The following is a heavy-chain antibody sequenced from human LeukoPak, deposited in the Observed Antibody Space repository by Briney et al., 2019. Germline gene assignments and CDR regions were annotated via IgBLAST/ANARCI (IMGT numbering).Heavy chain of an antibody. V-gene: IGHV3-48*02. D-gene: IGHD5-18*01. CDR2: ISSSSSTI. J-gene: IGHJ4*02. CDR1: GFTFSSYS. Sequence: PGGSLRLSCAASGFTFSSYSMNWIRQAPEKGLEWVSYISSSSSTIYYADSVKGRFTISRDNAKNSLYLQMNSLRDEDTAVYYCAMDMNSYGRLFDYWGQGTLVTVSS. CDR3: AMDMNSYGRLFDY.